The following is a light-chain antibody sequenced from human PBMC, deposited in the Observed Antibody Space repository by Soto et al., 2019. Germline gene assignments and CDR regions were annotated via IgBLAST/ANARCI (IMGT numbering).Light chain of an antibody. CDR1: QSVSSN. V-gene: IGKV3-15*01. J-gene: IGKJ1*01. Sequence: EIVMTQSPPTLSVSPGERPTLSCRASQSVSSNLAWYQQKPGQAPRLLIYGASTRATGIPARFSGSGSGTEFTLTISSLQSEDFAVYYCQQYNNGPRTFGQGSKV. CDR2: GAS. CDR3: QQYNNGPRT.